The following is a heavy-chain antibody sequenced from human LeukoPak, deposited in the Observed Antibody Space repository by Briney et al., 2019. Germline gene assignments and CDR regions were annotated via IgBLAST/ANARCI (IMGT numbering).Heavy chain of an antibody. CDR1: GFTFSSYA. CDR3: ARDPQH. CDR2: ISYDGSNK. V-gene: IGHV3-30*04. Sequence: PGRSLRLSCAASGFTFSSYAMHWVRQAPGKGLEWVAVISYDGSNKYYAYPVKGRFTISRDNSKNTLYLQMNSLRAEDTDVYYCARDPQHWGRGTLVSVSS. J-gene: IGHJ4*02.